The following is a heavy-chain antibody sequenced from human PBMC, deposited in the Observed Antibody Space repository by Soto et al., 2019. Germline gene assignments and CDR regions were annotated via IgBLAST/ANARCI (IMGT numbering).Heavy chain of an antibody. Sequence: PSETLSLTCTVSGGSISSSNYYWGWIRQPPGKGLEWIGSIYYSGTTYYNPSLKSRVSISVDTAKNQFSLKLGSVTAADTAVYYCAGHSDSRGHIWGQGTLVTVSSGMDVWGQGTTVTVSS. CDR2: IYYSGTT. CDR1: GGSISSSNYY. CDR3: AGHSDSRGHIWGQGTLVTVSSGMDV. D-gene: IGHD6-19*01. J-gene: IGHJ6*02. V-gene: IGHV4-39*01.